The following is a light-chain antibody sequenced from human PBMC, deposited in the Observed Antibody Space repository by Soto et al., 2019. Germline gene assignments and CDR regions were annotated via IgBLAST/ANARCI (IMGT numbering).Light chain of an antibody. J-gene: IGKJ4*01. V-gene: IGKV1-9*01. CDR1: QGISSY. Sequence: DIQLTQSPSFLSASVGDRVTITCRASQGISSYLAWYQQKPGKAPKLVIYGASTLQSGVPSRFSGSGSGTEFTLTISSLQPEDFATYYCQQLNSYPPTFGGGTKVDIK. CDR3: QQLNSYPPT. CDR2: GAS.